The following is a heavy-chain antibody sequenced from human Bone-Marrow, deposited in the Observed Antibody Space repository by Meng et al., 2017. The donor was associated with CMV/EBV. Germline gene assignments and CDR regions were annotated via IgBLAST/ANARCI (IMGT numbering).Heavy chain of an antibody. D-gene: IGHD5-18*01. CDR1: GFNFNNYA. CDR3: ARGRRWIQLWTSYDAFEI. V-gene: IGHV3-23*01. J-gene: IGHJ3*02. CDR2: FSGGLDTT. Sequence: GESLKISCAASGFNFNNYAMSWVRQTPGKGLEWVSTFSGGLDTTYHADSVKGRFTISRDNSKNTLYLQMNSLRAEDTAVYYCARGRRWIQLWTSYDAFEIWGQGTMDTVSS.